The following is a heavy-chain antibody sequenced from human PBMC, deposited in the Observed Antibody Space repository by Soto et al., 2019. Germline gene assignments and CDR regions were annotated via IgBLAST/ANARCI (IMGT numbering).Heavy chain of an antibody. CDR3: ARGDFAWEPSTDY. V-gene: IGHV4-34*01. D-gene: IGHD3-3*01. CDR1: GGSLSGYY. CDR2: INHSGST. J-gene: IGHJ4*02. Sequence: QVQLPQWGAGLLKPSETLSLTCAVYGGSLSGYYWSWIRQPPGKGLEWIGEINHSGSTNYSPSLKSRVTILVDTSKNQFSLQLSSVTAADTAMYYCARGDFAWEPSTDYWGQGTLVTVSS.